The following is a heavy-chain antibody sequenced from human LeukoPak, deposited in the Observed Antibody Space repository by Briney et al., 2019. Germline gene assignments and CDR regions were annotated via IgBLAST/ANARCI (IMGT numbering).Heavy chain of an antibody. CDR1: GFTFSSYA. J-gene: IGHJ4*02. CDR2: ISGSGGGT. D-gene: IGHD3-3*01. Sequence: GGSLRLSCAASGFTFSSYAMSWVRQAPGKGLEWVSAISGSGGGTYYADSVKGRFTISRDNSKNTLYLQMNSLRAEDTAVYYCAKSYDFWSGYLAYWGQGTLVTVSS. V-gene: IGHV3-23*01. CDR3: AKSYDFWSGYLAY.